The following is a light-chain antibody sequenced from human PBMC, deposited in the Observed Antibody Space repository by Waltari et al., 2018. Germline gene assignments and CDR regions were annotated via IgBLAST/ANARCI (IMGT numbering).Light chain of an antibody. J-gene: IGKJ4*01. CDR1: LGINTW. CDR3: QQANSFPLT. CDR2: AAS. Sequence: DIQRTPSPSSVSASVGDRVTITFRASLGINTWLAWYQQKPGKAPKLLIYAASSLHSGVPSRFGGSGSGTDFTLTIDSLQPEDFATYYCQQANSFPLTFGGGTKVEI. V-gene: IGKV1D-12*01.